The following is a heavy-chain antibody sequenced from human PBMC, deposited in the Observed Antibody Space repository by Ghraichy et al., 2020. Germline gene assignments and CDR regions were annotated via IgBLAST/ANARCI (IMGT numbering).Heavy chain of an antibody. D-gene: IGHD6-13*01. CDR2: TYYRSKWYN. CDR3: ARKGPSSTPRGDYGMDV. CDR1: GDSVSSNSAA. V-gene: IGHV6-1*01. Sequence: SQTLSLTCAISGDSVSSNSAAWNWIRQSPSRGLEWLGRTYYRSKWYNDYAVSVKSRITINPDTSKNQFSLQLNSVTPEDTAVYYCARKGPSSTPRGDYGMDVWGQGTTVTVSS. J-gene: IGHJ6*02.